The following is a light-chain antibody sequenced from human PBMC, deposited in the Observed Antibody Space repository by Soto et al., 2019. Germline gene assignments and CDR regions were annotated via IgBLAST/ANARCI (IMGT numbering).Light chain of an antibody. CDR2: GAS. V-gene: IGKV3-20*01. Sequence: EIVMTQSPATLSVSPGERATLSCRASQSVSSNLAWYQQKPGLAPRLLVYGASSRATGIPDRFSGFGSGTDFTLTISRLEPEDFAVYFCQQYGSSPITFGQGTRLEIK. CDR1: QSVSSN. CDR3: QQYGSSPIT. J-gene: IGKJ5*01.